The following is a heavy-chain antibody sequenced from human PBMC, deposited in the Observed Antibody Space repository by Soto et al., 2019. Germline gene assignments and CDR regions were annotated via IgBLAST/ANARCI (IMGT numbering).Heavy chain of an antibody. CDR1: GGSISSSSYY. CDR2: IYYSGST. CDR3: ARLHLDGYSYGYFDY. V-gene: IGHV4-39*01. D-gene: IGHD5-18*01. Sequence: SETLSLTCTVSGGSISSSSYYWGWIRQPPGKGLEWIGSIYYSGSTYYNPSLKSRVTISVDTSKNQFSLKLSSVTAADTAVYYCARLHLDGYSYGYFDYWGQVTLVTVSP. J-gene: IGHJ4*02.